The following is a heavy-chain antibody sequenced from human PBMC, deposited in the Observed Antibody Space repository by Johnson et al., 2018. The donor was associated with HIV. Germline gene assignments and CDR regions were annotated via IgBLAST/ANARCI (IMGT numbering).Heavy chain of an antibody. CDR2: VNSDGSST. CDR1: ELTSSNYA. CDR3: GFDI. V-gene: IGHV3-74*02. J-gene: IGHJ3*02. Sequence: VQLVESGGGLVQPGGSLRLSCVASELTSSNYAISWVRQGPGKGLVWVSRVNSDGSSTSYADSVKGRFTISRDNAKNSLYLQMNSLRAEDTAVYYCGFDIWGQGTMVTVSS.